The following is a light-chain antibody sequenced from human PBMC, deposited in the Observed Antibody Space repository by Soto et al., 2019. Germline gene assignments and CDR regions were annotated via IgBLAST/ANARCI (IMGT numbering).Light chain of an antibody. CDR1: SSDVGGYNY. J-gene: IGLJ1*01. CDR3: SSYTRSSSLYV. CDR2: DVS. V-gene: IGLV2-14*01. Sequence: QSALTQPASVSGSPRQSITISCTGTSSDVGGYNYVSWYQQHPGKAPKLMIYDVSNRPSGVSNRFSGSKSGNTASLTISGLQAEDEAHYYCSSYTRSSSLYVFGTGTKLTVL.